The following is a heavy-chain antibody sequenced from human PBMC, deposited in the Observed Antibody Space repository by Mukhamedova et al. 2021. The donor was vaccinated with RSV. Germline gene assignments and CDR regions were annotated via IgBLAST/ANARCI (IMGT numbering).Heavy chain of an antibody. CDR2: IYYSGST. V-gene: IGHV4-59*01. CDR3: ASGLSHYYYYGMDV. J-gene: IGHJ6*02. Sequence: GLEWIGYIYYSGSTNYNPSLKSRVTISVDTSKNQFSLKLSSVTAADTAVYYCASGLSHYYYYGMDVWGQGTTGTVSS. D-gene: IGHD3-22*01.